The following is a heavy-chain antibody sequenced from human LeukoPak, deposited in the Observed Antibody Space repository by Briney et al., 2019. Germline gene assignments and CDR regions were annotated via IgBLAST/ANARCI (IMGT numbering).Heavy chain of an antibody. V-gene: IGHV4-34*01. CDR1: GGSFSGYY. J-gene: IGHJ4*02. Sequence: SETLSLTCAVYGGSFSGYYWSWIRQPPGKGLEWIGEINHSGSTNYNPSLKSRVTISVDTSKNQFSLKLSSVTAADTAVYYCARRPTYYYDSSGYVDYWGQGTLVTVSS. D-gene: IGHD3-22*01. CDR2: INHSGST. CDR3: ARRPTYYYDSSGYVDY.